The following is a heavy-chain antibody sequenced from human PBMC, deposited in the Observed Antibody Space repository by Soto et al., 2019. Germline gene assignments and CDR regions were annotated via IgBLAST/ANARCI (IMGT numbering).Heavy chain of an antibody. J-gene: IGHJ5*02. CDR2: ISSSSSYI. Sequence: GGSLRLSCAASGFTFSSYSMNWVRQAPGKGLEWVSSISSSSSYIYYADSVKGRFTISRDNAKNSLYLQMNSLRAEDTAVYYCARDKSDSYSSSPTNWFDPWGQGTLVTVSS. CDR1: GFTFSSYS. V-gene: IGHV3-21*01. D-gene: IGHD6-13*01. CDR3: ARDKSDSYSSSPTNWFDP.